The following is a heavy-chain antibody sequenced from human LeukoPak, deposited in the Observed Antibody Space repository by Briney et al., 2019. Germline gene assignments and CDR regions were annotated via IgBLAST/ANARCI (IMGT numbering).Heavy chain of an antibody. CDR3: AKQATYYYDSSGYYLDY. Sequence: GGSLRLSCAASGFTFSSYAMCWVRQAPGEGLEWVSAISGSGSSTYYADSVKGRFTISRDNSKNTLYLQMNSLRAEDTAVYYCAKQATYYYDSSGYYLDYWGQGTLVTVSS. V-gene: IGHV3-23*01. J-gene: IGHJ4*02. D-gene: IGHD3-22*01. CDR2: ISGSGSST. CDR1: GFTFSSYA.